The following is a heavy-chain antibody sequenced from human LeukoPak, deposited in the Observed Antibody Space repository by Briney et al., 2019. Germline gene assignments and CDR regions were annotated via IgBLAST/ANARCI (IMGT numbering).Heavy chain of an antibody. D-gene: IGHD5-18*01. CDR3: ARRGYGXXDGMDV. V-gene: IGHV5-51*01. CDR2: IYTGAPDT. J-gene: IGHJ6*01. CDR1: GYSFTSNW. Sequence: GASLETSSKGSGYSFTSNWTGCVGQIPGKGLKGMGIIYTGAPDTSYSPSFQGQVTISADKSISTAYLQWSSLKASATAMYSCARRGYGXXDGMDV.